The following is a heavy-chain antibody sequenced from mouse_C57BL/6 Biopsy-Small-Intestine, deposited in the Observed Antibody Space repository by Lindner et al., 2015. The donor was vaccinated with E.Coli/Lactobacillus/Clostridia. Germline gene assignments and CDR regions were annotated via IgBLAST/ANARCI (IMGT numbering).Heavy chain of an antibody. Sequence: SVKVSCKASGYTFTSYSMHWVRQAPGQGLEWMGWINAGNGDTKYSQKFQGRVTITRDTSASTAYMELSSLRSEDTSVYYCARGADYGDYYYFDYWGQGTLVTVSS. CDR1: GYTFTSYS. V-gene: IGHV1-84*02. CDR3: ARGADYGDYYYFDY. D-gene: IGHD2-13*01. CDR2: INAGNGDT. J-gene: IGHJ2*01.